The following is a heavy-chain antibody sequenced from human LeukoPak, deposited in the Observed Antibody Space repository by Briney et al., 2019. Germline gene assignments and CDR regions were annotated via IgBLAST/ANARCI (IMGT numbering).Heavy chain of an antibody. Sequence: GSLRLSCAASGFAFSTYSMNWVRQAPGKGLEWIGEINHSGSTNYNPSLKSRVTISVDTSKNQFSLKLSSVTAADTAVYYCASRLKYCSSTSCYTGWGYWGQGTLVTVSS. V-gene: IGHV4-34*01. CDR1: GFAFSTYS. J-gene: IGHJ4*02. D-gene: IGHD2-2*02. CDR3: ASRLKYCSSTSCYTGWGY. CDR2: INHSGST.